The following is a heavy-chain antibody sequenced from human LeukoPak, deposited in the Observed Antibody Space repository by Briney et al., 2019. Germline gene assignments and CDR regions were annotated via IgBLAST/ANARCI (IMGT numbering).Heavy chain of an antibody. CDR1: GFTFSNYG. V-gene: IGHV3-30*18. J-gene: IGHJ6*02. Sequence: PGGSLRLSCAASGFTFSNYGMHWVCQAPGKGLEWVAVISYDGSNKYYADSVKGRFTISRDNSKNTLYLHMNSLRAEDTAVYYCAKDIVVVPAARGRYYYYGMDVWGQGTTVTVSS. D-gene: IGHD2-2*01. CDR3: AKDIVVVPAARGRYYYYGMDV. CDR2: ISYDGSNK.